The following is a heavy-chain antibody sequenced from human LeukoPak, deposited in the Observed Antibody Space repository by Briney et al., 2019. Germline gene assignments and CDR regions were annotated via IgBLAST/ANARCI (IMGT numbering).Heavy chain of an antibody. J-gene: IGHJ4*02. D-gene: IGHD4-17*01. V-gene: IGHV3-7*01. CDR1: GFTFSTYW. Sequence: GGSLRLSCSASGFTFSTYWMSWVRQAPGKGLEWVANIKQDGGQIYYLDSVKGRFTVSRDNAKNSLYLQMNSLRAEDTAVYYCARLGARQMLEYWGQGTLVTVSS. CDR3: ARLGARQMLEY. CDR2: IKQDGGQI.